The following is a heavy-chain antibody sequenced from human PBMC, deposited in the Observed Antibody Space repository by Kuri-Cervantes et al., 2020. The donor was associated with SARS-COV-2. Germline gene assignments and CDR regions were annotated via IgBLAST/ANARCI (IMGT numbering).Heavy chain of an antibody. CDR3: AVGGGYQMLGPYLNY. CDR2: LSPVLRTT. V-gene: IGHV1-69*04. J-gene: IGHJ4*02. D-gene: IGHD3-16*01. Sequence: SVKVSCKASGGTFSSYAISWVRQAPGQGLEWMGRLSPVLRTTHYAQKFQGRLTITADNSTTTAYMDLGSLKSDDTAVYYCAVGGGYQMLGPYLNYWGQGTLVTVSS. CDR1: GGTFSSYA.